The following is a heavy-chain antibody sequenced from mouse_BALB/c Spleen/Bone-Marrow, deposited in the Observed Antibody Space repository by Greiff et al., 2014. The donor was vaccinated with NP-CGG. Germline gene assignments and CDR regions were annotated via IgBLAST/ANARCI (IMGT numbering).Heavy chain of an antibody. J-gene: IGHJ2*01. CDR2: INPSNGRT. CDR3: ARCYYGNYFDY. Sequence: VQLQQSGAELVKPGASVKLSCKASGYTFTSYWMHWVKQRPGQGLEWIGEINPSNGRTNYNEKFKSKATLTVGKSSSTAYMQLSSLTSEDSAVYYCARCYYGNYFDYWGQGTTLTVSS. V-gene: IGHV1S81*02. CDR1: GYTFTSYW. D-gene: IGHD2-1*01.